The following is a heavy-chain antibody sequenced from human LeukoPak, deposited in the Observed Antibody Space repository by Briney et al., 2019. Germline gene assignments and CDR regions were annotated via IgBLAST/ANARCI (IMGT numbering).Heavy chain of an antibody. Sequence: ASVKVSCKASGYTFTSYGISWVRQAPGQGLEWMGWISAYNGNTNYAQKLQGRDTMTTDTSTSTAYMELSSLRSEDTAVYYCARDKGRYGDYDFDYWGQGTLVTVSS. CDR3: ARDKGRYGDYDFDY. CDR2: ISAYNGNT. D-gene: IGHD4-17*01. CDR1: GYTFTSYG. V-gene: IGHV1-18*01. J-gene: IGHJ4*02.